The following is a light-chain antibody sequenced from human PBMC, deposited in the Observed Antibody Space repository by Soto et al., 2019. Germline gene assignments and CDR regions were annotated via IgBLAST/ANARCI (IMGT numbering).Light chain of an antibody. J-gene: IGKJ4*01. CDR3: EQRYSTPRVT. Sequence: DIQMTQSPSSLSASVGDRVTITCRASPSISTYLSWYQQKPGKAPNLLIYKASSLEGGVPSRFSGSGSGTEFTLTISSLQPEDFATYDCEQRYSTPRVTFGGGNKVEIK. CDR1: PSISTY. CDR2: KAS. V-gene: IGKV1-39*01.